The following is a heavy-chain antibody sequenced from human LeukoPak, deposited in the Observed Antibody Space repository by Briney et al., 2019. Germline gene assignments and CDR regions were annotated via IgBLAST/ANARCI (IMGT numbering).Heavy chain of an antibody. CDR3: VGGSYSPGVY. J-gene: IGHJ4*02. CDR2: IYYSGST. D-gene: IGHD1-26*01. V-gene: IGHV4-59*01. CDR1: GGSISSYY. Sequence: PSETLSLTCTVSGGSISSYYWSWIRQPPGKGLEWIGYIYYSGSTNYNPSLKSRVTISVDTSKNQFSLKLSSVTAADTAVYYCVGGSYSPGVYWGQGTLVTVSS.